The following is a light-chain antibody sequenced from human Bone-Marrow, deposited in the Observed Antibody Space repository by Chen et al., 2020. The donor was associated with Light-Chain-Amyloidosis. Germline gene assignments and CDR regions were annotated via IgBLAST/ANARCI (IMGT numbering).Light chain of an antibody. V-gene: IGLV3-21*02. J-gene: IGLJ3*02. CDR2: DDS. CDR3: HVWERSSDRPV. Sequence: SYVLTQPSSVSVSPGQTATIDCGGNNIGSTSVHWYQQTPGQAPLLVFYDDSDRPSGIPELLSGVNSGNTATLTISRVEAGEEADEYCHVWERSSDRPVCGGGTKLTVL. CDR1: NIGSTS.